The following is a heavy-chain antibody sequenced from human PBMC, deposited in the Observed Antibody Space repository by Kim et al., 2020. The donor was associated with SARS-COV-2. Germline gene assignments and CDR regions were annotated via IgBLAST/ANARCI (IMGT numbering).Heavy chain of an antibody. D-gene: IGHD3-3*01. CDR3: ARDGLEGITIFGVVNNWFDP. V-gene: IGHV1-18*01. CDR1: GYTFTSYG. CDR2: ISAYNGNT. J-gene: IGHJ5*02. Sequence: ASVKVSCKASGYTFTSYGISWVRQAPGQGLEWMGWISAYNGNTNYAQKLQGRVTMTTDTSTSTAYMELRSLRSDDTAVYYCARDGLEGITIFGVVNNWFDPWGQGTLVTVSS.